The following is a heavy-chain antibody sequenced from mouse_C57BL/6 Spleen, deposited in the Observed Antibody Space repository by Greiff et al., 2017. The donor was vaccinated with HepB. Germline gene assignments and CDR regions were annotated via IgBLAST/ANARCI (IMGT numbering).Heavy chain of an antibody. CDR1: GFTFSSYA. CDR2: ISDGGSYT. D-gene: IGHD1-1*01. J-gene: IGHJ2*01. V-gene: IGHV5-4*01. CDR3: ARDGYYGSSYCDY. Sequence: EVKLVESGGGLVKPGGSLKLSCAASGFTFSSYAMSWVRQTPEKRLEWVATISDGGSYTYYPDNVKGRFTISRDNAKNNLYLQMSHLKSEDTAMYYCARDGYYGSSYCDYWGQGTTLTVSS.